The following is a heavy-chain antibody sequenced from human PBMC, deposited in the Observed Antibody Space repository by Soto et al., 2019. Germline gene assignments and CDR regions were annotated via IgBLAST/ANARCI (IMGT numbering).Heavy chain of an antibody. Sequence: QLQLQESGPGLVKPSETLSLTCTVSGGCISSSSYYCGWIRQPPGKGVVWIGSNYYSGSTYYNPSLKSRITQAVDTSNTQFSLKLSSVTAADTAVYYCARSKKTATRRYSYDGRVVWGQGTTVTVSS. V-gene: IGHV4-39*01. CDR1: GGCISSSSYY. D-gene: IGHD1-1*01. CDR2: NYYSGST. CDR3: ARSKKTATRRYSYDGRVV. J-gene: IGHJ6*02.